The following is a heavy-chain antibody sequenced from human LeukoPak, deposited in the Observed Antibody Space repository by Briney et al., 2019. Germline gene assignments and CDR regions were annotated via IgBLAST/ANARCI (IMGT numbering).Heavy chain of an antibody. Sequence: SETLSLTCTVSGGSISSGSYYWSWIRQRAGKGLEWIGRIYTSGSTNYNPSLKSRVTISVDTSKNQFSLKLSSVTAADTAVYYCARDDCSSTSCYNWFDPWGQGTLVTVSS. CDR2: IYTSGST. V-gene: IGHV4-61*02. D-gene: IGHD2-2*01. J-gene: IGHJ5*02. CDR3: ARDDCSSTSCYNWFDP. CDR1: GGSISSGSYY.